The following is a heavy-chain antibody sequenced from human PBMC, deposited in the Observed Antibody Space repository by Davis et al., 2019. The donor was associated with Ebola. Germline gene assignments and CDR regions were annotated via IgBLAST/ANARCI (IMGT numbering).Heavy chain of an antibody. D-gene: IGHD4-17*01. CDR1: GYTFTSYG. V-gene: IGHV1-18*01. CDR3: ARAGLRPYYGMDV. Sequence: AASVKVSCKASGYTFTSYGISWVRQAPGQGLEWMGWISAYNGNTNYAQKFQGRVTMTRDTSTSTVYMELSSLRSEDTAVYYCARAGLRPYYGMDVWGQGTTVTVSS. J-gene: IGHJ6*02. CDR2: ISAYNGNT.